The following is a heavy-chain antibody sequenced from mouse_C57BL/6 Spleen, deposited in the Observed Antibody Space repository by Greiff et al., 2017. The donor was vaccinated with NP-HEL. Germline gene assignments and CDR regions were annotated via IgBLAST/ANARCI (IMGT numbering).Heavy chain of an antibody. V-gene: IGHV1-75*01. J-gene: IGHJ3*01. D-gene: IGHD2-4*01. CDR1: GYTFTDYY. CDR2: IFPGSGST. CDR3: ARAEDYDGAWFAY. Sequence: VQLQQSGPELVKPGASVKISCKASGYTFTDYYINWVKQRPGQGLEWIGWIFPGSGSTYYNEKFKGKATLTVDKSSSTAYMLLSSLTSEASAVYFCARAEDYDGAWFAYWGQGTLVTVSA.